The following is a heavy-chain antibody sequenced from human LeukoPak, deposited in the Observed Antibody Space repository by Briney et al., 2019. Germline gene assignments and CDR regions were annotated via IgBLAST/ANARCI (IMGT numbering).Heavy chain of an antibody. CDR1: GFTFSDYY. D-gene: IGHD3-22*01. CDR3: ARLYDSSGYGAFDI. V-gene: IGHV3-66*01. Sequence: GGSLRLSCAASGFTFSDYYMSWIRQAPGKGLEWVSVIYSGGNTYYPDSVKGRFTISRDNSENTLYLQMNSLRAEDTAVYYCARLYDSSGYGAFDIWGQGTMVTVSS. CDR2: IYSGGNT. J-gene: IGHJ3*02.